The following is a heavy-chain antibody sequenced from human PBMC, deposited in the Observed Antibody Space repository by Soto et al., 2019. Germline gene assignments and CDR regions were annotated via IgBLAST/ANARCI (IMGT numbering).Heavy chain of an antibody. V-gene: IGHV3-23*01. CDR3: AKEGRITIFGVVITLGYFDL. D-gene: IGHD3-3*01. Sequence: GRSLRLSCAASGFTFSSYAMSWVRQAPGKGLEWVSAISGSGGSTYYADSVKGRFTISRDNSKNTLYLQMNSLRAEDTAVYYCAKEGRITIFGVVITLGYFDLWGRGTLVPVSS. J-gene: IGHJ2*01. CDR2: ISGSGGST. CDR1: GFTFSSYA.